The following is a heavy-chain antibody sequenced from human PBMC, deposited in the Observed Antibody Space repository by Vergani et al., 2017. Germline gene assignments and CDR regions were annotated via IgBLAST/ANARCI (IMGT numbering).Heavy chain of an antibody. CDR3: ARGYRRYQRPYYMDV. Sequence: QVQLQESGPGLVKPSETLSLTCNVSGGSISNFYWSWIRQPPGKGLEWIGYIYFSGSTNYNPSLKSRVTISVDTSTNQFSLKLRSVTAADTAMYYCARGYRRYQRPYYMDVWGKGTTVTVSS. J-gene: IGHJ6*03. CDR2: IYFSGST. D-gene: IGHD6-25*01. CDR1: GGSISNFY. V-gene: IGHV4-59*01.